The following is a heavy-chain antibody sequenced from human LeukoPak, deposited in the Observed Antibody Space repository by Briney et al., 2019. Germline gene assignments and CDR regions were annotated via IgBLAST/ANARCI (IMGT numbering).Heavy chain of an antibody. CDR3: ARGKLGAATLDY. D-gene: IGHD1-26*01. V-gene: IGHV3-30*14. Sequence: PGRSLRLSCAASGFTFSSYVMHWVRQAPGKGLEWVAIMSYDGSNEYYADSVKGRFTISRDNSKNTLYLQMNSLRAEDTAVYYCARGKLGAATLDYWGQGTLVTVSS. CDR2: MSYDGSNE. J-gene: IGHJ4*02. CDR1: GFTFSSYV.